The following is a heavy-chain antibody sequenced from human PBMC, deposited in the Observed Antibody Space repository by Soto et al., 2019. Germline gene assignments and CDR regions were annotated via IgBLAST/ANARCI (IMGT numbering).Heavy chain of an antibody. CDR1: GFTLSNYR. CDR2: INSRADYT. D-gene: IGHD6-6*01. CDR3: GREKEDEGSSSLRVYYGVDV. V-gene: IGHV3-21*06. Sequence: EVLLVESGGGPVKSGQSLRLSCVASGFTLSNYRMTWVRQGPGKGLEWVSSINSRADYTHYTESVKGRFTISRDNAKNSVYLHMNSLRAEDAAVYYCGREKEDEGSSSLRVYYGVDVWGQGTTVIVSS. J-gene: IGHJ6*02.